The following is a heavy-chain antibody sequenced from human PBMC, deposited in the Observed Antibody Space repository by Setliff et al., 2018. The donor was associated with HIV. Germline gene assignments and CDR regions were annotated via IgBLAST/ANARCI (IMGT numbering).Heavy chain of an antibody. CDR2: MYTSGST. J-gene: IGHJ4*02. CDR1: GVSISSGYYY. CDR3: ARDTIMVTGFVY. V-gene: IGHV4-61*02. Sequence: SETLSLTCTVSGVSISSGYYYWSWIRQPAGKGLEFIGRMYTSGSTEYNPSLESRVTISIDTSKNQFSLKLNSVTAADTAVYYCARDTIMVTGFVYWSPGTLVTVSS. D-gene: IGHD5-18*01.